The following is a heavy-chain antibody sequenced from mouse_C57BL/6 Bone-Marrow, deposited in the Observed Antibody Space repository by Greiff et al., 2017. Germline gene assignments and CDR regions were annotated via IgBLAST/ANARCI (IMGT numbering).Heavy chain of an antibody. V-gene: IGHV14-4*01. J-gene: IGHJ3*01. CDR1: GFNIKDDY. D-gene: IGHD2-3*01. CDR2: IDPENGDT. CDR3: TTSPAGYYPAWFAY. Sequence: VQLQQSGAELVRPGASVKLSCTASGFNIKDDYMHWVKQRPEQGLEWIGWIDPENGDTEYASKFQGKATITADTSSNTAYLQLSSLTSEDTAVYYCTTSPAGYYPAWFAYWGQGTLVTVSA.